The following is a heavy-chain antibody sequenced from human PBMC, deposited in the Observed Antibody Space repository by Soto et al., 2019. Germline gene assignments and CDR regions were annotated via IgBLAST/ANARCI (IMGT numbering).Heavy chain of an antibody. Sequence: QVQLVESGGGVVQPGRSLRLSCTASGFIFSNYVMYWVRQAPGKGLEWVAFMSYDGTTNSYADSVKGRFTISRDNSQNTLYLQMNSLRPEDTGVYYCAREVLWSRYFDYWGQGSLVTVSS. D-gene: IGHD3-10*01. J-gene: IGHJ4*02. CDR3: AREVLWSRYFDY. CDR2: MSYDGTTN. V-gene: IGHV3-30-3*01. CDR1: GFIFSNYV.